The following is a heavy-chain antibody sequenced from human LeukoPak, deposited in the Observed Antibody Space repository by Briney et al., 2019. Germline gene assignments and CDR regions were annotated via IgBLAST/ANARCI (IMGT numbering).Heavy chain of an antibody. J-gene: IGHJ4*02. D-gene: IGHD2-15*01. V-gene: IGHV3-48*04. Sequence: QAGGSLRLSCAASGFTFSGYSMNWVRQAPGKGLEWVSYIGTSSRTIYYADSAKGRFTISRDNAKNSLYLQMNSLRAEDTAVYYCARQYCNGGSCYSGDFFDYWGQGTLVTVSS. CDR3: ARQYCNGGSCYSGDFFDY. CDR2: IGTSSRTI. CDR1: GFTFSGYS.